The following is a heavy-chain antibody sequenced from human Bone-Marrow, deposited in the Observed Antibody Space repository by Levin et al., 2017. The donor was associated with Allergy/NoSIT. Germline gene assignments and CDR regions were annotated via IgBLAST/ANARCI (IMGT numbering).Heavy chain of an antibody. V-gene: IGHV3-73*01. CDR1: GFTFSASA. J-gene: IGHJ6*02. D-gene: IGHD2-15*01. Sequence: GESLKISCAASGFTFSASAMHWVRQASGKGLEWVGRVRSKANSYATAYAASGEGRFTISRDDSKNTAYLQMNSLKIEDTAVYYCIASIRTYCSGGRCHSDYYYYGMDVWGQGTTVTVSS. CDR2: VRSKANSYAT. CDR3: IASIRTYCSGGRCHSDYYYYGMDV.